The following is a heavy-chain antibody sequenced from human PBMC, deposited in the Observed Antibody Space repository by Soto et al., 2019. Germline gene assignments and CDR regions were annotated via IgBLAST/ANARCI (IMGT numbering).Heavy chain of an antibody. V-gene: IGHV4-34*01. CDR3: ARAERGTATTVVDDFDI. Sequence: QVQLQQWGAGLLKPSETLSLTCAVFGGSVNSGNYYWSWIRQPPGKGLEWIGEMSHSGGTHFNPSLKSRFAISVDTSKNQFSLKMSAVTAADTALYYCARAERGTATTVVDDFDIWGPGTMVTGSS. CDR2: MSHSGGT. D-gene: IGHD2-21*02. J-gene: IGHJ3*02. CDR1: GGSVNSGNYY.